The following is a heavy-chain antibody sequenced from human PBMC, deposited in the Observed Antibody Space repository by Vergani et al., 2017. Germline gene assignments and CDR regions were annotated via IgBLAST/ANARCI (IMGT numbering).Heavy chain of an antibody. CDR3: ARARGRYCSSTSCYANGEADY. V-gene: IGHV4-34*01. CDR1: GGCFSGYY. Sequence: QVQLQQWGAGLLKPSETLSLTCAVYGGCFSGYYWSWIRQPPGKGLEWIGEINHSGSTNYNPSLKSRVTISVDTSKNQFSLKLSSVTAADTAVYYCARARGRYCSSTSCYANGEADYWGQGTLVTVSS. D-gene: IGHD2-2*01. CDR2: INHSGST. J-gene: IGHJ4*02.